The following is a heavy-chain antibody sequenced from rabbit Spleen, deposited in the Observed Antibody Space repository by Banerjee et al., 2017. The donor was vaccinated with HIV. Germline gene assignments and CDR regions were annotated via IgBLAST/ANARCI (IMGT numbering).Heavy chain of an antibody. CDR2: IYDGGSGYT. CDR3: ARDFYDDYGNYDL. CDR1: GFSFSSSYY. J-gene: IGHJ3*01. D-gene: IGHD2-1*01. Sequence: QSLEESGGDLVKPEGSLTLTCTGSGFSFSSSYYICWVRQAPGKGLEWMACIYDGGSGYTYYASWAKGRFTGSKTSSTTVTLQMTSLTAADTATYFCARDFYDDYGNYDLWGQGTLVTVS. V-gene: IGHV1S40*01.